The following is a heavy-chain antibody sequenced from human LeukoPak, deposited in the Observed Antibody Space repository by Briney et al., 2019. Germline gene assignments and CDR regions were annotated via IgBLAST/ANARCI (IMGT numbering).Heavy chain of an antibody. V-gene: IGHV3-13*05. Sequence: GGSLRLSCAASGFTFSRYGIHWVRQATGKGLEWVSAIGTAGDPYYPGSVKGRFTISRENAKNSLYLQMNSLRAGDTAVYYCARGNYYGSGSYSNYYYYGMDVWGKGTTVTVSS. CDR1: GFTFSRYG. J-gene: IGHJ6*04. CDR2: IGTAGDP. D-gene: IGHD3-10*01. CDR3: ARGNYYGSGSYSNYYYYGMDV.